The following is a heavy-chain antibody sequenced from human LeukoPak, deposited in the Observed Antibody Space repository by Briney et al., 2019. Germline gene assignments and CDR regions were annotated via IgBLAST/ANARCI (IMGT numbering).Heavy chain of an antibody. CDR3: ARDQGTTVTTTMYYYYMDV. Sequence: SGTLSLTCAVSGGSISSSNWWSWVRQPPGKGLEWIGEIYHSGSTNYNPSLKSRVTISVDKSKNQFSLKLSSVTAADTAVYYCARDQGTTVTTTMYYYYMDVWGKGTTVTVSS. J-gene: IGHJ6*03. V-gene: IGHV4-4*02. D-gene: IGHD4-11*01. CDR1: GGSISSSNW. CDR2: IYHSGST.